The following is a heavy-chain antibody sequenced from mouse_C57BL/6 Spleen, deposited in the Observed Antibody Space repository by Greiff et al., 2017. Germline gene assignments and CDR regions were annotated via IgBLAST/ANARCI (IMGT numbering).Heavy chain of an antibody. D-gene: IGHD1-1*01. CDR1: GYTFTSYW. CDR2: IHPNSGST. Sequence: QVQLQQPGAELVKPGASVKLSCKASGYTFTSYWMHWVKQRPGQGLEWIGMIHPNSGSTNYNEKFKSKATLTVDKSSSTAYMQLSSLTSEDSAVDYCARESTVHAMDYWGQGTSVTVSS. J-gene: IGHJ4*01. V-gene: IGHV1-64*01. CDR3: ARESTVHAMDY.